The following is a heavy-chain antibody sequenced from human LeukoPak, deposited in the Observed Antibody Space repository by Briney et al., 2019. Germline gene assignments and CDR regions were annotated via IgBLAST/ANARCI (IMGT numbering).Heavy chain of an antibody. V-gene: IGHV1-2*02. J-gene: IGHJ4*02. D-gene: IGHD3-22*01. CDR2: INPNSGGT. CDR3: TRGAHVRVYDSNPHYGHY. CDR1: GYTFTGYY. Sequence: ASVKVSCKASGYTFTGYYMHWVRQAPGQGLEWMGWINPNSGGTNYAQKFQVRGTMTRDTSISTAYMELSRLRSDDTALYYCTRGAHVRVYDSNPHYGHYWGQGTLVTVSS.